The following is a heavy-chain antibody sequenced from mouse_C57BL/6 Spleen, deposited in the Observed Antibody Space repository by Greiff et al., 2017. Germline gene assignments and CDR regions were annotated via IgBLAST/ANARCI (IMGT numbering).Heavy chain of an antibody. CDR3: ARSSYDGYYTFDY. J-gene: IGHJ2*01. Sequence: VQLQQSGAELVKPGASVKLSCTASGFNIKDYYMHWVKQRTEKGLEWIGRIDPEDGETKDAPKFQGKATITADTASNTAYLQLSSLTSEDTAVYYCARSSYDGYYTFDYWGQGTTLTVSS. CDR1: GFNIKDYY. CDR2: IDPEDGET. V-gene: IGHV14-2*01. D-gene: IGHD2-3*01.